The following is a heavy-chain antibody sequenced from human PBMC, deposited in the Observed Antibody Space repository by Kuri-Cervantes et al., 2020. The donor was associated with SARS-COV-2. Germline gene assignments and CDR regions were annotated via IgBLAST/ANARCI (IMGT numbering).Heavy chain of an antibody. V-gene: IGHV4-39*07. J-gene: IGHJ4*02. D-gene: IGHD3-16*01. Sequence: GSLRLSCTVSGGPISSYYWCGIRQPPGKGLEGIGSIYYSGSTYYTPSLKSRVTVSVDTSKNQFSLKLSSVAAADTAVYYCARAPYTFGGVHLHFDYWGQGTLVTISS. CDR3: ARAPYTFGGVHLHFDY. CDR1: GGPISSYY. CDR2: IYYSGST.